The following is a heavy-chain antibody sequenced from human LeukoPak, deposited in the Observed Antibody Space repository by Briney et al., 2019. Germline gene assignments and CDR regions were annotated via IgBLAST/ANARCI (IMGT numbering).Heavy chain of an antibody. Sequence: SETLSLTCAVYGGSFSGYYWSWIRQPPGKGLEWIGEVNHSGSTTYNPSLKSRVTISVDRSKNQFSLKLSSVTAADTAVYYCARASSPWYFDLWGRGTLVTVSS. CDR1: GGSFSGYY. V-gene: IGHV4-34*01. CDR3: ARASSPWYFDL. J-gene: IGHJ2*01. D-gene: IGHD2-15*01. CDR2: VNHSGST.